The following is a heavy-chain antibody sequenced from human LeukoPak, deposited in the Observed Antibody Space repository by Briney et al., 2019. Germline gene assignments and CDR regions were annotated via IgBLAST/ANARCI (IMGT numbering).Heavy chain of an antibody. Sequence: PGGSLRLPCAASGFTFSSYSMTWVCQAPGEGLEWVALITSGSVNKYYADSVKGRFTVSRDNAKNSLFLRMNSLRAEDTAVYCCAKVQDGSATWFEYLQHWGQGTLVTVSS. CDR3: AKVQDGSATWFEYLQH. J-gene: IGHJ1*01. D-gene: IGHD3-9*01. CDR2: ITSGSVNK. V-gene: IGHV3-21*01. CDR1: GFTFSSYS.